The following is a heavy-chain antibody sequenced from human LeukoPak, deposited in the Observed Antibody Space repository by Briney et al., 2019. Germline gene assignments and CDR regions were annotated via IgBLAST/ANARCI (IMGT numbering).Heavy chain of an antibody. CDR2: IYHSGST. V-gene: IGHV4-4*02. D-gene: IGHD5-18*01. CDR3: ARNTAGDPNYFDY. CDR1: GGSISSSDW. Sequence: SETLSLTCAVSGGSISSSDWWSWVRQPPGKGLEWIGEIYHSGSTNYNPSLRSRVTMSVDKSKNQFSLKLSSVTAADTAVYYCARNTAGDPNYFDYWGQGTLVTVSS. J-gene: IGHJ4*02.